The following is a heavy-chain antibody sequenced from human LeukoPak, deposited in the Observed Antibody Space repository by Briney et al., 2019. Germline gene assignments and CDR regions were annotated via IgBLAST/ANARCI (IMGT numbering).Heavy chain of an antibody. D-gene: IGHD5-18*01. J-gene: IGHJ4*02. CDR2: VYYTGST. CDR1: GGSIINYY. Sequence: ASETLSLTCTVSGGSIINYYWSWMRQPPGKGLEWIGYVYYTGSTNYNPSLKSRVTISVDTSKSQFSLKLSSVTAADTAVYYCARVQIGYSYGLFDYWGQGTLVTVSS. CDR3: ARVQIGYSYGLFDY. V-gene: IGHV4-59*01.